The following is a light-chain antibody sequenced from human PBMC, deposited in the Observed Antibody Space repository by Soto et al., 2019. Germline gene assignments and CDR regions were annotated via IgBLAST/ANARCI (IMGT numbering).Light chain of an antibody. Sequence: EIVLTQSPATLSASPGEGATLPCRASEDIYTNLAWYQQKPGQAPRLLFYGASTRATGLPARFSGTGSGTEFTLTINSLQAEDSAVYYCQQYYNWPRTFGQGTRLENK. CDR1: EDIYTN. CDR2: GAS. CDR3: QQYYNWPRT. J-gene: IGKJ5*01. V-gene: IGKV3-15*01.